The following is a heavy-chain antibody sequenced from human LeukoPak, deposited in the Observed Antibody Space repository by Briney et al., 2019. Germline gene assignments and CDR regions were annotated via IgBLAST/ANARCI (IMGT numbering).Heavy chain of an antibody. CDR3: ARGVGYDSSGYRPVWYFDL. CDR1: GGSISSGDYY. Sequence: SETLSLTCTVSGGSISSGDYYWSWIRQPPGKGLEWIGYIYYSGSTYYNPSLKSRVTISVDTSKNQFSLKLSSVTAADTAVYYCARGVGYDSSGYRPVWYFDLWGRGTLVTVSS. J-gene: IGHJ2*01. V-gene: IGHV4-30-4*01. D-gene: IGHD3-22*01. CDR2: IYYSGST.